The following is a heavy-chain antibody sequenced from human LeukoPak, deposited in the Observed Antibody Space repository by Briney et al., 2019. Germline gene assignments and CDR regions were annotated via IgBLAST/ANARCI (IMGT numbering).Heavy chain of an antibody. CDR3: ARDVGGAKVRGVIWNWFDP. CDR1: GFTFSSYA. D-gene: IGHD3-10*01. CDR2: FSGSGAGT. J-gene: IGHJ5*02. V-gene: IGHV3-23*01. Sequence: QPGGSLRLSCAASGFTFSSYAMSWVRQAPGKGLEWVSAFSGSGAGTYSADSLKGRFTISRDNSKNTLYLQMNSLRADDTAVYYCARDVGGAKVRGVIWNWFDPWGQGTLVTVSS.